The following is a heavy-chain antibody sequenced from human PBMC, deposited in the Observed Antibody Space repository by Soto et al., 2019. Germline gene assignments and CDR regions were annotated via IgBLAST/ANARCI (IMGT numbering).Heavy chain of an antibody. V-gene: IGHV3-33*01. Sequence: QMQLVESGGGVVQPGRSLRLSCAASGFDFSIYGMHWVRQTPGKGLEWVAVLGFDGGGRYYADSVKGRFTISRDNSKKTLYLQTDSLRAEDTALYYCAREPVGPDYAMDVWGQGTTVTVSS. D-gene: IGHD1-26*01. CDR2: LGFDGGGR. CDR1: GFDFSIYG. J-gene: IGHJ6*02. CDR3: AREPVGPDYAMDV.